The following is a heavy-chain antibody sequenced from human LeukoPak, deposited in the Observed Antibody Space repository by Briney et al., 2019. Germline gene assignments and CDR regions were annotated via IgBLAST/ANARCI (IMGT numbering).Heavy chain of an antibody. D-gene: IGHD6-19*01. CDR1: GYTFTGYY. CDR2: INPNSGGT. J-gene: IGHJ6*03. Sequence: GASVKVSCKASGYTFTGYYMHWVRQAPEQGLEWMGWINPNSGGTNYAQKFQGRVTMTRDTSISTAYMELSRLRSDDTAVYYCARGLNGWYHYYYYYMDVWGKGTTVTISS. V-gene: IGHV1-2*02. CDR3: ARGLNGWYHYYYYYMDV.